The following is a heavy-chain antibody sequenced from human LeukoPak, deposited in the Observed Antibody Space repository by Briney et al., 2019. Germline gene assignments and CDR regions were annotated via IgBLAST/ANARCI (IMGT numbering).Heavy chain of an antibody. CDR3: AGKAVAGPYFDY. CDR2: INHSGST. J-gene: IGHJ4*02. V-gene: IGHV4-34*01. CDR1: GGSFSGYY. Sequence: SETLSLTCAVYGGSFSGYYWSWIRQPPGKGLEWIGEINHSGSTNYNPSLKSRVTISVDTSKNQFSLKLSSVTAADTAVYYCAGKAVAGPYFDYWGQGTLVTVSS. D-gene: IGHD6-19*01.